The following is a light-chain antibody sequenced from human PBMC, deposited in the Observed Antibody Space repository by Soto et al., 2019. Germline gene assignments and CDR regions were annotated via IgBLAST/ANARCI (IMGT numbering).Light chain of an antibody. V-gene: IGKV3-11*01. CDR3: QQRTNWPYT. J-gene: IGKJ2*01. Sequence: EIVLTQSPATLSLSPGERATLACRASQSVSSYLAWYQQKPGQAPRLLIYDASNRATGIPARFSGSGSGTDFTLTISSLEPDDSAVYYCQQRTNWPYTFGQGTKLEIK. CDR2: DAS. CDR1: QSVSSY.